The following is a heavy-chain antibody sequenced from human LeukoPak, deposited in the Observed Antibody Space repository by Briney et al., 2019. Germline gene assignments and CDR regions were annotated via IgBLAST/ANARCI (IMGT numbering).Heavy chain of an antibody. CDR1: GGSFSSYY. Sequence: SETLSLTCTVSGGSFSSYYWSWVRQPPGKGLEWIGEIYHSGSTNYNPSLKSRVTISVDKSKNQFSLKLSSVAAADTAVYYCARKIGYSGWFDPWGQGTLVTVSS. V-gene: IGHV4-34*01. D-gene: IGHD5-12*01. CDR2: IYHSGST. CDR3: ARKIGYSGWFDP. J-gene: IGHJ5*02.